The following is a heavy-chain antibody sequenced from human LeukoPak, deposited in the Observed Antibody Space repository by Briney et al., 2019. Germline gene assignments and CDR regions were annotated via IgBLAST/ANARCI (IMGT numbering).Heavy chain of an antibody. V-gene: IGHV3-21*01. CDR2: ISSSNSFK. CDR1: GFPFDTYP. J-gene: IGHJ3*02. CDR3: ATMGEQWLLKDI. Sequence: PGGSLRLSCAASGFPFDTYPMNWVLQAPGKGLEWVASISSSNSFKNYADSVKGRFTISRDNAQNSLYLQMSSLRAEDTGLYYCATMGEQWLLKDIWGQGTMVIVSS. D-gene: IGHD6-19*01.